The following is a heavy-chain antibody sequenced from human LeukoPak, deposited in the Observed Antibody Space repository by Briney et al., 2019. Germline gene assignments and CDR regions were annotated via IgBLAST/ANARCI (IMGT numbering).Heavy chain of an antibody. J-gene: IGHJ4*02. CDR1: GFTFSSYA. Sequence: GRSLRLSCAASGFTFSSYAMHWVRQAPGKGLEWVAVISYDGSNKYYADSVKGRFTISRDNSKNTLYLQMNSLRAEDTAVYYCARAVTDDYMFGYWGQGTLVTVSS. D-gene: IGHD4-4*01. CDR2: ISYDGSNK. CDR3: ARAVTDDYMFGY. V-gene: IGHV3-30-3*01.